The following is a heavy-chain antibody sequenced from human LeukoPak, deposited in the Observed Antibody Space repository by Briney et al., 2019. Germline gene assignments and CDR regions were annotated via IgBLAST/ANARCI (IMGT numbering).Heavy chain of an antibody. CDR3: ARELVSLGTGYFDL. CDR2: ITGSSTWT. Sequence: PGGSLRLSCEASGFTFGTYGMTWVRQAPGKGLEWVSGITGSSTWTYYADSVRGRFTISRDNSKHTLHLPMNNLTADDTAIYYCARELVSLGTGYFDLWGRGTLVTVSS. J-gene: IGHJ2*01. D-gene: IGHD4-23*01. V-gene: IGHV3-23*01. CDR1: GFTFGTYG.